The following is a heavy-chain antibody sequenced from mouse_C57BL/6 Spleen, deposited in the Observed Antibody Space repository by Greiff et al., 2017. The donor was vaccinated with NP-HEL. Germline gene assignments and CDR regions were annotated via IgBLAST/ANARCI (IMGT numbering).Heavy chain of an antibody. D-gene: IGHD1-1*01. Sequence: VQLQQPGAELVKPGASVKLSCKASGYTFTSYWMQWVKQRPGQGLEWIGEIDPSDSYTNYNQKFKGKATLTVDTSSSTAYMQLSSLTSEDSAVYYCAVLLRFAYWGQGTLVTVSA. CDR2: IDPSDSYT. J-gene: IGHJ3*01. CDR1: GYTFTSYW. CDR3: AVLLRFAY. V-gene: IGHV1-50*01.